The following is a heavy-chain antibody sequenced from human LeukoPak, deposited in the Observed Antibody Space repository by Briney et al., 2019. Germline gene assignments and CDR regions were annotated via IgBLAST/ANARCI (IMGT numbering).Heavy chain of an antibody. D-gene: IGHD2-15*01. Sequence: ASVKVSCKASGYTFTSYAMNWVRQAPGQGLEWMGWISTNTGNPTYAQGFTGRFVFSLDTSVSTAYLQISSLKAEDTAVYYCARMYCSGGSCYGDDYWGQGTLVTVSS. J-gene: IGHJ4*02. CDR2: ISTNTGNP. CDR3: ARMYCSGGSCYGDDY. V-gene: IGHV7-4-1*02. CDR1: GYTFTSYA.